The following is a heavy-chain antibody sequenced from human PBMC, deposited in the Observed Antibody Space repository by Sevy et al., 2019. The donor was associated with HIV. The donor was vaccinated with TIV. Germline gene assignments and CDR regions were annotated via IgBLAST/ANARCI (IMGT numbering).Heavy chain of an antibody. J-gene: IGHJ4*02. Sequence: GESLRLSCAASGFTFSSYSMNWVRQAPGKGLEWVSSISSSSSYIYYADSVKGRFTISSDNAKNSLYLQMNSLRAEDTAVYYCATLGGSSSWYGDTYYFDYWGQGTLVTVSS. CDR3: ATLGGSSSWYGDTYYFDY. CDR2: ISSSSSYI. D-gene: IGHD6-13*01. V-gene: IGHV3-21*01. CDR1: GFTFSSYS.